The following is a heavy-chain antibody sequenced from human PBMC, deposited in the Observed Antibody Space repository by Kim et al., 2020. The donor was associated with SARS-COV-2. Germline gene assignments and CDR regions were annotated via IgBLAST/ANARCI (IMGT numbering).Heavy chain of an antibody. CDR3: ARDGEY. J-gene: IGHJ4*02. CDR2: IKEDGSEQ. V-gene: IGHV3-7*01. D-gene: IGHD3-10*01. CDR1: GFTFSRHW. Sequence: GGSLRLSCAASGFTFSRHWMSWVRQAPGKGLEWVANIKEDGSEQYYVDSVKGRFTISRDNAKNSLYLQMNSLRAEDTAVYYCARDGEYWGQGTRVTVSS.